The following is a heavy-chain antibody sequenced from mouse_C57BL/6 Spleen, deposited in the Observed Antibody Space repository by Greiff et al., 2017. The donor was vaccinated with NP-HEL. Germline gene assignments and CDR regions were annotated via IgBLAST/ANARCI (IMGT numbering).Heavy chain of an antibody. CDR3: ARQALIVTKGGFGY. CDR2: INPGSGGT. Sequence: VKLMESGAELVRPGTSVKVSCKASGYAFTNYLIEWVKQRPGQGLEWIGVINPGSGGTNYNEKFKGKATLTADKSSSTAYMQLSSLTSEDAAVYFCARQALIVTKGGFGYWGQGTTLTVSS. D-gene: IGHD2-5*01. J-gene: IGHJ2*01. V-gene: IGHV1-54*01. CDR1: GYAFTNYL.